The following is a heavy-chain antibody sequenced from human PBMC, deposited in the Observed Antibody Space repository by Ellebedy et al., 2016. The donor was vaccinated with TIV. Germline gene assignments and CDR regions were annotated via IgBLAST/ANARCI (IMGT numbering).Heavy chain of an antibody. V-gene: IGHV3-64D*09. J-gene: IGHJ4*02. D-gene: IGHD2-21*01. CDR3: VKVIATSGGPYYFHY. Sequence: PGGSLRLSCAASGFTFSDYYMSWIRQAPGKGLEYVSAISGNGGSTYYADSVKGRFTISRDNSQNSLYLQMSSLRAEDTAVYYCVKVIATSGGPYYFHYWGQGTLVTVSS. CDR2: ISGNGGST. CDR1: GFTFSDYY.